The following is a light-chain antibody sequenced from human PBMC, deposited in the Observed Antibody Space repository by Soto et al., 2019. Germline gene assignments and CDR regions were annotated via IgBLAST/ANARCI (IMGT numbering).Light chain of an antibody. V-gene: IGLV2-14*01. CDR1: NSDVGGYNY. Sequence: QSVLTQPASVSGSPGQSITISCTGTNSDVGGYNYVSWYQQHPGRVPKLMIYGVSNRPSGISNRFSGSKSANTASLTISGLQAEDEAAYYCSSYTSSSTWVLGGGTKLTVL. CDR2: GVS. CDR3: SSYTSSSTWV. J-gene: IGLJ3*02.